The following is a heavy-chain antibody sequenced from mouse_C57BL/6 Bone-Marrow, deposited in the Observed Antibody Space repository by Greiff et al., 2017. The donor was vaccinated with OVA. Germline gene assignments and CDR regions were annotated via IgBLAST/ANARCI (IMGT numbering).Heavy chain of an antibody. CDR2: IDPENGDT. CDR3: TTFDWYFDV. J-gene: IGHJ1*03. CDR1: GFNIKDDY. Sequence: EVQLHQSGAELVRPGASVKLSCTASGFNIKDDYMHWVKQRPEQGLEWIGWIDPENGDTEYASKFQGKATITADTSSNTAYLQLSSLTSEDTAVYYCTTFDWYFDVWGTGTTVTVSS. V-gene: IGHV14-4*01.